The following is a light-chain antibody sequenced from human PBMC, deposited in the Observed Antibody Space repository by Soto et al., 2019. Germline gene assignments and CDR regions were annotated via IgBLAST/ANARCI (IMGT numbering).Light chain of an antibody. J-gene: IGKJ3*01. CDR3: QQGYN. CDR1: QSVDRH. CDR2: DAS. V-gene: IGKV3-11*01. Sequence: EIVLTQSPVTLSLSPGERATLSCRASQSVDRHLAWYQQKPGQAPRLLIYDASNRATGIPARFSGSGSGTDFILTIISLEPEDFAVYYCQQGYNFGPGNKLDIK.